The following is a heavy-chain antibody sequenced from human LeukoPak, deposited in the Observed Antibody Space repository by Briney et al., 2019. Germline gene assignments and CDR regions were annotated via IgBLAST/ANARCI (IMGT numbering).Heavy chain of an antibody. Sequence: ASVKVSCKASGYTFTSYGISWVRQAPGQGLEWMGWISAYNGNTNYAQKLQGRVTMTTDTSTSTAYMELRSLRSDDTAVYYCARDRYYYDSSGDGVFDYWGQGTLVTVSS. V-gene: IGHV1-18*01. J-gene: IGHJ4*02. CDR1: GYTFTSYG. CDR3: ARDRYYYDSSGDGVFDY. CDR2: ISAYNGNT. D-gene: IGHD3-22*01.